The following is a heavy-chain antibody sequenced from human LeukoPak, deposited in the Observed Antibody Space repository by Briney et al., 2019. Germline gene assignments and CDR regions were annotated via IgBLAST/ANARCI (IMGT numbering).Heavy chain of an antibody. CDR3: ARSEINDYFKY. J-gene: IGHJ4*02. Sequence: SETLSLTCTVSGYSISSGYDWGWMRPAPGKGLEWLGSISQSGNTYNNPSLKSRVTLSVDTSKNQVSLKLTSVSAADTAVYYCARSEINDYFKYWGPGILVTVST. CDR2: ISQSGNT. D-gene: IGHD3-16*01. CDR1: GYSISSGYD. V-gene: IGHV4-38-2*02.